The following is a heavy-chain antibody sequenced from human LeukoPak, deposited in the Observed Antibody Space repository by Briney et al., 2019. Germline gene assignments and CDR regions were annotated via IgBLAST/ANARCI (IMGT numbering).Heavy chain of an antibody. CDR2: IKQDGSEK. Sequence: GGSLRLSCATSGFTFSSYWMSWVRQAPGKGLEWVANIKQDGSEKFYVDPVKGRFTISRDNAKNSLFPQMNSLRVEDTAVYYCARPSPAWNQWGQGNLVTVSS. CDR1: GFTFSSYW. D-gene: IGHD1-14*01. CDR3: ARPSPAWNQ. J-gene: IGHJ4*02. V-gene: IGHV3-7*01.